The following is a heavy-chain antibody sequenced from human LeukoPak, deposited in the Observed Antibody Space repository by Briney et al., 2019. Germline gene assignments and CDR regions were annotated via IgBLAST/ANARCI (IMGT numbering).Heavy chain of an antibody. Sequence: GASVKVSCTASGGTFSSYAISWVRQAPGQGLEWMGGIIPTFGTANYAQKFQGRVTITADESTSTAYMELSSLRSEDTAVYYCANGYCSGGSCYFGFNYYYGMDVWGQGTTVTVSS. CDR3: ANGYCSGGSCYFGFNYYYGMDV. CDR2: IIPTFGTA. J-gene: IGHJ6*02. CDR1: GGTFSSYA. D-gene: IGHD2-15*01. V-gene: IGHV1-69*01.